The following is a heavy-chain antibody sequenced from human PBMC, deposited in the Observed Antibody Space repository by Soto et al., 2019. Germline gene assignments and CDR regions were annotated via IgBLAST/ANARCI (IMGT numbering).Heavy chain of an antibody. V-gene: IGHV1-18*01. J-gene: IGHJ6*02. CDR1: GYTFTSYG. CDR3: ARFGAMFGVVISFGMDV. D-gene: IGHD3-3*01. Sequence: ASVKVSCKASGYTFTSYGISWVRQAPGPGLEWMGWISAYNGNTNYAQKLQGRVTMTTDTSTSTAYMELRSLRSDDTAVYYCARFGAMFGVVISFGMDVWGQGTTVTVSS. CDR2: ISAYNGNT.